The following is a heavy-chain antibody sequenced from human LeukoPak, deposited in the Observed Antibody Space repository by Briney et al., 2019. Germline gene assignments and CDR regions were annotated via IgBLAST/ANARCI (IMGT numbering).Heavy chain of an antibody. J-gene: IGHJ4*02. CDR2: INPSGGST. CDR3: ARDYYDSSGYPRGDY. V-gene: IGHV1-46*01. D-gene: IGHD3-22*01. Sequence: ATVKVSCKASGYTFTSYYMHWVRQAPGQGLEWMGIINPSGGSTSYAQKFQGRVTMTRDTSTSTVYMELSRLRSDDTAVYYCARDYYDSSGYPRGDYWGQGTLVTVSS. CDR1: GYTFTSYY.